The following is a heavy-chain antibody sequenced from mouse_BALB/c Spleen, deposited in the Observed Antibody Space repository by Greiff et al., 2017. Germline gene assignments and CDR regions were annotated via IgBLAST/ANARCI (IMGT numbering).Heavy chain of an antibody. CDR3: ARDGAMDY. Sequence: EVKLEESGGGLVQPGGSRKLSCAASGFTFSSFGMHWVRQAPEKGLEWVAYISSGSSTIYYADTVKGRFTISRDNPKNTLFLQMTSLRSEDTAMYYCARDGAMDYWGQGTSVTVSS. V-gene: IGHV5-17*02. CDR2: ISSGSSTI. CDR1: GFTFSSFG. D-gene: IGHD2-3*01. J-gene: IGHJ4*01.